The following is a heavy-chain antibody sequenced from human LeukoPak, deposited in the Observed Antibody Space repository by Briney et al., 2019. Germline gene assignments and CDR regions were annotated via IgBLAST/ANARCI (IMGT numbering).Heavy chain of an antibody. D-gene: IGHD6-13*01. CDR2: IYYSGNT. V-gene: IGHV4-59*12. CDR3: ARGRPWIAAAAYDY. Sequence: GSLRLSCAASGFTFSSYSMNWVRQAPGKGLEWIGSIYYSGNTYYNSSLKSRVTISLDTSKNQFSLNLFSVTAADTAVYYCARGRPWIAAAAYDYWGQGTLVTVSS. CDR1: GFTFSSYS. J-gene: IGHJ4*02.